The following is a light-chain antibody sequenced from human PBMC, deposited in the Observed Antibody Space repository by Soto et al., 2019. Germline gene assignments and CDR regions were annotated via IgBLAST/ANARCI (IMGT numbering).Light chain of an antibody. V-gene: IGKV3-20*01. CDR1: QSVSSSF. Sequence: EIVLTQSPGSLSLSPGEGASLSCRASQSVSSSFFAWYQQKPGQAPSLLIYGASRRATAVPDRFSGSGSGTDFTLSISRLEPEDFEVYYCQQYESSVTFGQGTKVEIK. CDR2: GAS. J-gene: IGKJ1*01. CDR3: QQYESSVT.